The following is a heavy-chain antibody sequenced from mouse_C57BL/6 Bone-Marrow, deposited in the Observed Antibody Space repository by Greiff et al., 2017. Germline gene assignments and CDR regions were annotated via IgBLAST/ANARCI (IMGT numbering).Heavy chain of an antibody. CDR2: IDPSDSYT. J-gene: IGHJ3*01. CDR3: ARGAY. CDR1: GYTFTSYW. V-gene: IGHV1-59*01. Sequence: VQLQQPGAELVRPGTSVKLSCKASGYTFTSYWMHWVKQRPGQGLEWIGVIDPSDSYTNYNQKFKGKATLTVDTSSSTAYMQLSSRTSEDSAVYYCARGAYWGQGTLVTVSA.